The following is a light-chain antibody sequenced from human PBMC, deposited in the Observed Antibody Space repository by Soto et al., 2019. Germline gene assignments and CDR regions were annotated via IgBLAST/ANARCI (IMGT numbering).Light chain of an antibody. CDR2: WAS. V-gene: IGKV4-1*01. Sequence: DIVMTQSPDSLAVSLGERATINCKSSQSALYSSNNKNYLAWYQQKPGQPPKLLIYWASTRESGVPDRFSGSGSGTDFTLTISSLQAEDVAVYYCQQYHNWPPITFGQGTRLEIK. J-gene: IGKJ5*01. CDR3: QQYHNWPPIT. CDR1: QSALYSSNNKNY.